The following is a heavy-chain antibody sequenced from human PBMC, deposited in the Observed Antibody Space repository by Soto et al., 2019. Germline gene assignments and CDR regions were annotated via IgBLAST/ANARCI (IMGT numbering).Heavy chain of an antibody. CDR1: GGSFSGYY. V-gene: IGHV4-34*01. J-gene: IGHJ6*03. Sequence: PSETLSLTCAVYGGSFSGYYWSWIRQPPGKGLEWIGEINHSGSTNYNPSLKSRVTISVDTSKNQFSLKLSSVTAADTAVYYCARGPHTYYDFWSGYGTPGYYYMAVWGKGTTVTVSS. CDR2: INHSGST. D-gene: IGHD3-3*01. CDR3: ARGPHTYYDFWSGYGTPGYYYMAV.